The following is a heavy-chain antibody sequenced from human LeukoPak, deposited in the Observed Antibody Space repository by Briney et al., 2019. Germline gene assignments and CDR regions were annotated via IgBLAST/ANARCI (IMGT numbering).Heavy chain of an antibody. Sequence: GASVKVSCKASGYTFTSYGISWVRQAPGQGLEWMGWISAYNGNTNYAQKFQGRVTMTTDTSTSTAYMELRSLRSDDTAVYYCARMGQPIYYYYMDVWGKGTKVTISS. D-gene: IGHD2-2*01. CDR3: ARMGQPIYYYYMDV. J-gene: IGHJ6*03. CDR2: ISAYNGNT. CDR1: GYTFTSYG. V-gene: IGHV1-18*01.